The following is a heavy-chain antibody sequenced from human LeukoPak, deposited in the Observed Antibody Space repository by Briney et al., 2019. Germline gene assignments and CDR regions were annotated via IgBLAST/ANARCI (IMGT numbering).Heavy chain of an antibody. Sequence: GGSLRLSCEASGVTFSDFWMTWVRQAPGKGLEWVATMNQDESQKYYVDSVKGRFTISRDNAKNALFLQMNSLRGEDTAIYYCASFEYKYSSGGRGTLVTVSS. J-gene: IGHJ4*02. CDR3: ASFEYKYSS. CDR2: MNQDESQK. V-gene: IGHV3-7*01. CDR1: GVTFSDFW. D-gene: IGHD2-15*01.